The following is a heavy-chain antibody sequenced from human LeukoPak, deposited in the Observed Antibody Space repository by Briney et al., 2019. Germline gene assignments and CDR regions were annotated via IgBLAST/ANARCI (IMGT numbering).Heavy chain of an antibody. CDR2: ISAKSDNS. V-gene: IGHV3-21*01. Sequence: PGGSLRLSCAASGFVFSSYAFNWVRQAPGKGLEWVSFISAKSDNSYYADSVEGRFTVSRDNAKNSLFLQLNSLRAEDTAVYYCARVEMWVLLGSDHWGQGVPVTVSS. CDR1: GFVFSSYA. D-gene: IGHD3-10*02. CDR3: ARVEMWVLLGSDH. J-gene: IGHJ4*02.